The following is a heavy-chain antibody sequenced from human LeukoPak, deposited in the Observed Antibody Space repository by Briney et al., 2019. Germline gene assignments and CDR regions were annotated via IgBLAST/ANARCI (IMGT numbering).Heavy chain of an antibody. Sequence: PSETLSLTCAVYGGSFSDYYWSWIRQPPGKGLEWIGEISHSGSTNYNPSLKGRVTMSVDTSKNQFSLKLTSVTAADTAVYYCAAQYSGYVRLDYWGQGTLVTVSS. CDR3: AAQYSGYVRLDY. CDR1: GGSFSDYY. J-gene: IGHJ4*02. V-gene: IGHV4-34*01. CDR2: ISHSGST. D-gene: IGHD5-12*01.